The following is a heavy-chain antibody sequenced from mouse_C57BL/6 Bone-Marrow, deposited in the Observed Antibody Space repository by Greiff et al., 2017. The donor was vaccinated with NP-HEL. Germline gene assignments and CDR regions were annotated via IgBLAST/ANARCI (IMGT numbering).Heavy chain of an antibody. D-gene: IGHD2-5*01. CDR2: IDPSDSYT. J-gene: IGHJ2*01. CDR1: GYTFTSYW. V-gene: IGHV1-59*01. CDR3: ARRRAYYSTNFDY. Sequence: VKLQQPGAELVRPGTSVKLSCKASGYTFTSYWMHWVKQRPGQGLEWIGVIDPSDSYTNYNQKFKGKATLTVDTSSSTAYMQLSSLTSEDSAVYDCARRRAYYSTNFDYWGQGTTLTVSS.